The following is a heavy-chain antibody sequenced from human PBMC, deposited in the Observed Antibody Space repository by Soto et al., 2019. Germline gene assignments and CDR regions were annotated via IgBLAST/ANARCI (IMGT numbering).Heavy chain of an antibody. CDR3: AKGAYDFWSGYYLDY. CDR2: ISGSGGST. J-gene: IGHJ4*02. Sequence: LRLSCAASGFTFSSYAMSWVRQAPGKGLEWVSAISGSGGSTYYADSVKGRFTISRDNSKNTLYLQMNSLRAEDTVVYYCAKGAYDFWSGYYLDYWGQGTLVTVSS. D-gene: IGHD3-3*01. V-gene: IGHV3-23*01. CDR1: GFTFSSYA.